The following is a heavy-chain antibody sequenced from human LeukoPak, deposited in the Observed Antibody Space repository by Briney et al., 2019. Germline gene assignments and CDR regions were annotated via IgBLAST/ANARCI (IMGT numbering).Heavy chain of an antibody. D-gene: IGHD3-22*01. Sequence: GGSLRLSCAASGFTFSNFAMHWVRQAPGKGPVWVARINTDGSSLNYADSVKGRFTISRDNAKNTLYLQMNSLGAEDTAVYYCARRINYYDSSGYYYVRYFDSWGQGTLVAVSS. J-gene: IGHJ4*02. CDR2: INTDGSSL. CDR1: GFTFSNFA. V-gene: IGHV3-74*01. CDR3: ARRINYYDSSGYYYVRYFDS.